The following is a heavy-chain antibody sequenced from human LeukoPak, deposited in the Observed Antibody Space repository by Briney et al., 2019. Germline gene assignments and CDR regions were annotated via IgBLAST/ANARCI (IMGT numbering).Heavy chain of an antibody. CDR3: AKGFFRARFGEIFDY. CDR2: ISGSGGST. CDR1: RFTFSSYA. Sequence: GGSLRLSCAASRFTFSSYAMSWVRQAPGKGLEWVSAISGSGGSTYYADSVKGRFTISRDNSKNTLYLQMNSLRAEDTAVYYCAKGFFRARFGEIFDYWGQGTLVTVSS. D-gene: IGHD3-10*01. J-gene: IGHJ4*02. V-gene: IGHV3-23*01.